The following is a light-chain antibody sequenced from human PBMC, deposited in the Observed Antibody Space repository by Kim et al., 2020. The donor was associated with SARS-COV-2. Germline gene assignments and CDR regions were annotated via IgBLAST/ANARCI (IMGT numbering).Light chain of an antibody. V-gene: IGLV3-1*01. CDR1: TLGDNC. Sequence: HGQTPSITCSGYTLGDNCVSWYQQRPGHSPVVVIYQDNQRPSGIPERFSGSNYGNTATLTISGTQAMDEADYYCQAWDSSTHNYVFGAGTKVTVL. CDR3: QAWDSSTHNYV. J-gene: IGLJ1*01. CDR2: QDN.